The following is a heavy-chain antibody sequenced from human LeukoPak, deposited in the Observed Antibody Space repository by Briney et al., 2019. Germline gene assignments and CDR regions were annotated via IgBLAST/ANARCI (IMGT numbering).Heavy chain of an antibody. Sequence: GASVKVSCKASGYTFTVNYIHWVRQAPGQGLEWMGWINPNSGGTKCAQKFQGRLTMTRDTSISTAYMELSSLRSDDTAVYYCARVAYCIKGVCINFDYWGQGTLATVSS. CDR2: INPNSGGT. V-gene: IGHV1-2*02. D-gene: IGHD2-8*01. J-gene: IGHJ4*02. CDR3: ARVAYCIKGVCINFDY. CDR1: GYTFTVNY.